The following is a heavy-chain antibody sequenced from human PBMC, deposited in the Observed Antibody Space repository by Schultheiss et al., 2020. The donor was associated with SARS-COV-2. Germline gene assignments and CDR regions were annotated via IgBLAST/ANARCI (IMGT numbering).Heavy chain of an antibody. D-gene: IGHD3-10*01. Sequence: GGSLRLSCAASGFTFNIHAMHWVRQAPGKGLEWVADISYDGSDEFYGDSVKGRFTVSRDNSKNTVYLQMNSLRAEDTAVYYCARDVAWFGRNGIDVWGQGTTVTVSS. J-gene: IGHJ6*02. CDR1: GFTFNIHA. V-gene: IGHV3-30*01. CDR2: ISYDGSDE. CDR3: ARDVAWFGRNGIDV.